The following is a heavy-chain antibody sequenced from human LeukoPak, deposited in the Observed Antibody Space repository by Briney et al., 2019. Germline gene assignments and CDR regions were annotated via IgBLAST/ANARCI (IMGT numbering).Heavy chain of an antibody. CDR2: INHSGST. V-gene: IGHV4-34*01. J-gene: IGHJ4*02. D-gene: IGHD1-1*01. Sequence: SETLSLTCAVYGGSFSGYYWSWIRQPPGKGLEWIGEINHSGSTNYNPSLKSRVTISVDTSKNQFSLKLSSVTAADTAVYYCARETRRLFDYWGQGTLVTVSS. CDR3: ARETRRLFDY. CDR1: GGSFSGYY.